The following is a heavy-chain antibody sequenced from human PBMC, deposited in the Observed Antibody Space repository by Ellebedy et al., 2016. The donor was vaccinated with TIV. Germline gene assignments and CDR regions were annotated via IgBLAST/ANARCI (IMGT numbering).Heavy chain of an antibody. D-gene: IGHD6-19*01. CDR1: GFTFSSYD. V-gene: IGHV3-13*01. CDR2: IGTAGDS. CDR3: ARVTRHSGWQQIDY. J-gene: IGHJ4*02. Sequence: GGSLRLSCAASGFTFSSYDMPWVRQPTGKGLEWVSAIGTAGDSYYSGSVKGRFIISRENAKNSLYLQMNSLTAGDTAVYYCARVTRHSGWQQIDYWGQGTLVTVSS.